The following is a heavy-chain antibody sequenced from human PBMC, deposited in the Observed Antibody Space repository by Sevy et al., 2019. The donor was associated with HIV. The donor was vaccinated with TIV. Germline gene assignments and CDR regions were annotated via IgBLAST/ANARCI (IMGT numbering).Heavy chain of an antibody. J-gene: IGHJ4*02. CDR3: AGPILTYNNGWSYYDY. CDR2: INYSGYM. D-gene: IGHD6-19*01. Sequence: SETLSLTCTVSGASISSSGYYWDWIRQPPGKGLEWIASINYSGYMFYYPSLKSRVTISADTSKNQFSLDLNSVTAADTAIYYCAGPILTYNNGWSYYDYWGQGTVVTVSS. CDR1: GASISSSGYY. V-gene: IGHV4-39*01.